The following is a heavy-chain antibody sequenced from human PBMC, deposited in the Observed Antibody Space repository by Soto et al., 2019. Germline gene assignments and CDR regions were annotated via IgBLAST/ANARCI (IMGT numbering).Heavy chain of an antibody. D-gene: IGHD3-10*01. CDR2: ISYDGSNK. V-gene: IGHV3-30-3*01. Sequence: QVQLVESGGGVVQPGRSLRLSCAASGFTFSSYAMHWVRQAPGKGLEWVAVISYDGSNKYYADSVKGRFTISRDNSKNTLYLQMNSLRAEDTAVYYCAREAPGVRGNYFDYWGQGTLGTVSS. J-gene: IGHJ4*02. CDR1: GFTFSSYA. CDR3: AREAPGVRGNYFDY.